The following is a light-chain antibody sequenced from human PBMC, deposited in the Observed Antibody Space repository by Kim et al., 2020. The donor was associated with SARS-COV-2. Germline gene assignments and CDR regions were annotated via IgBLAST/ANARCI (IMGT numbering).Light chain of an antibody. J-gene: IGLJ1*01. V-gene: IGLV1-40*01. Sequence: RITISCTWSSSNIGAGYEVHWYQQLPGTAPKLLIYGNANRPSGVPDRISGSKSDTSASLAITGLQAEDEADYYCQSYDSSLGGFYVFGTGTKVTVL. CDR1: SSNIGAGYE. CDR2: GNA. CDR3: QSYDSSLGGFYV.